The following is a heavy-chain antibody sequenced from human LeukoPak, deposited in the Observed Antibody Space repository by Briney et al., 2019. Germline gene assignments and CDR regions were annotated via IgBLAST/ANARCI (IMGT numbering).Heavy chain of an antibody. CDR2: INHNGNVN. D-gene: IGHD2-2*01. CDR1: GFTFSSYW. J-gene: IGHJ4*02. CDR3: ARSRQLLLRDDY. Sequence: QTGGSLRLSCAASGFTFSSYWMNWARQAPGKGLEWVASINHNGNVNYYVDSVKGRFTISRDNAKNSLCLQMNSLRAEDTAVYYCARSRQLLLRDDYWGQGTLVTVSS. V-gene: IGHV3-7*01.